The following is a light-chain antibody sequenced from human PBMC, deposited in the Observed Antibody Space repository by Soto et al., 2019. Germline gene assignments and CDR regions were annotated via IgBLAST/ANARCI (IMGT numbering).Light chain of an antibody. CDR3: QQYGSSTVT. V-gene: IGKV3-20*01. J-gene: IGKJ5*01. CDR2: GAS. CDR1: QSVSIY. Sequence: EIVLTQSPATLSLSPGERATLSCRASQSVSIYLAWYQQKPGQAPRLLIYGASSRATGIPDRFSGSGSGTDFTLTISRLEPEDFAVYYCQQYGSSTVTFGQGTRLEIK.